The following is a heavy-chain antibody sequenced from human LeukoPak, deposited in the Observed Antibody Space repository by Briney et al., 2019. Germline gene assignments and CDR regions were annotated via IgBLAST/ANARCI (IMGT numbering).Heavy chain of an antibody. CDR3: ARAGK. CDR2: ISSSSNFT. Sequence: GGSLRLSCAASGFTFSVYSMNWVRQSPGQGLEWVSSISSSSNFTFYADSVKGRFSISRDNAKDSLYLQINSLRAEDTAVYYCARAGKWGQGTLVTVSS. J-gene: IGHJ4*02. V-gene: IGHV3-21*01. D-gene: IGHD3-10*01. CDR1: GFTFSVYS.